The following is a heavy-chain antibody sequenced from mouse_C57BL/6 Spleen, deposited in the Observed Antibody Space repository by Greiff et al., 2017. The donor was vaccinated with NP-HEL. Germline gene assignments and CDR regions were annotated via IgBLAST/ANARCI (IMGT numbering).Heavy chain of an antibody. CDR3: ARGLRREAYFDY. Sequence: EVQLQQSGPELVKPGASVKISCKASGYSFTGYYMNWVKQSPEKSLEWIGEINPSTGGTTYIQKFKAKATLTVDKSSSTAYMQLKSLTSEDSAVYYCARGLRREAYFDYWGQGTTLTVSS. CDR1: GYSFTGYY. CDR2: INPSTGGT. J-gene: IGHJ2*01. D-gene: IGHD2-4*01. V-gene: IGHV1-42*01.